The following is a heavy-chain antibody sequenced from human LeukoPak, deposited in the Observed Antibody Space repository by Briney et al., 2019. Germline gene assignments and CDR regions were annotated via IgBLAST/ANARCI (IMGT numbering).Heavy chain of an antibody. V-gene: IGHV3-33*01. CDR3: ATDISTHYFGS. CDR2: IWYDASNK. Sequence: PGRSLRLSCAASGISFRSYGMHWVRQAPGKGLEGVTFIWYDASNKYYAESVKGRFTISRDNSRNTVFLQMNSLRAEDTAIYYCATDISTHYFGSWGQGTLVTVSS. J-gene: IGHJ4*02. D-gene: IGHD3-9*01. CDR1: GISFRSYG.